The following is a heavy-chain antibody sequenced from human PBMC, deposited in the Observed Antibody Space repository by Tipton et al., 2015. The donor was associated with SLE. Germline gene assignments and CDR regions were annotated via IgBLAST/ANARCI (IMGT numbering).Heavy chain of an antibody. CDR1: GFTFSSYA. Sequence: SLRLSCAASGFTFSSYAMSWVRQAPGKGLEWVSVIYSGGSTYYADSVKGRFTISRDNSKNTLYLQMNSLRAEDTAVYYCAKDDSSGHFWGQVTLVPVSP. CDR3: AKDDSSGHF. D-gene: IGHD3-22*01. J-gene: IGHJ4*02. CDR2: IYSGGST. V-gene: IGHV3-23*03.